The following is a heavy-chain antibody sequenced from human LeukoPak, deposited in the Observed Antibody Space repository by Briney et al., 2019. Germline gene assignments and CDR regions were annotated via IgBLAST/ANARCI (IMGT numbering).Heavy chain of an antibody. CDR3: ARDSSGRYSDY. CDR1: GGSISSYY. J-gene: IGHJ4*02. D-gene: IGHD6-19*01. V-gene: IGHV4-59*01. CDR2: IYYSGST. Sequence: SETLSLTCTVSGGSISSYYWSWIRQPPGKGLEWIGYIYYSGSTNYNPSLKSRVTISVDTSKNQFSLKLSSVTAADTAVYYCARDSSGRYSDYWGQGTLVTVSS.